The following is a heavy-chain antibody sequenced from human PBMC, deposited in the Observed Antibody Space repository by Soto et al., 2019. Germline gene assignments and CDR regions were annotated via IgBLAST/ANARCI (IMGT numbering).Heavy chain of an antibody. CDR1: GGSISSYY. J-gene: IGHJ6*02. D-gene: IGHD3-10*01. Sequence: PXETLSLTCTVCGGSISSYYWSWIRQPPGKGLEWIGYIYYSGSTNYNPSLKSRVTISVDTSKNQFSLKLSSVTAADTAVYYCARSNYGSGSSVYYGMDVWGQGTTVTGSS. V-gene: IGHV4-59*01. CDR3: ARSNYGSGSSVYYGMDV. CDR2: IYYSGST.